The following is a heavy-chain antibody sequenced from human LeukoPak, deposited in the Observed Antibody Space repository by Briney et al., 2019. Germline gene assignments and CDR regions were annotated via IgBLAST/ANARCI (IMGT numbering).Heavy chain of an antibody. V-gene: IGHV4-39*01. J-gene: IGHJ4*02. CDR3: ARHGSSRKYYFDY. Sequence: SETLSLTCTVSGGSISSSSYYWGWIRQPPGKGLEWIGSIYYSGSTYYNPSLKSRVTISVDTSKNQFSLKLSSVTAADTAVYYCARHGSSRKYYFDYWGQGTLVTVSS. CDR1: GGSISSSSYY. D-gene: IGHD6-13*01. CDR2: IYYSGST.